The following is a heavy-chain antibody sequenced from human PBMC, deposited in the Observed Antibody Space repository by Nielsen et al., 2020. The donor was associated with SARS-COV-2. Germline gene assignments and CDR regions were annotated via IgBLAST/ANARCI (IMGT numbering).Heavy chain of an antibody. CDR3: AKDSGSGYYQTFIDY. J-gene: IGHJ4*02. V-gene: IGHV3-30*18. CDR1: GFTFSSYG. D-gene: IGHD3-22*01. Sequence: GGSLRLSCAASGFTFSSYGMHWVRQAPGKGLEWVAVISYDGSNKYYADSVKGRFTISRDNSKNTLYLQMNSLRAEDTAVYYCAKDSGSGYYQTFIDYWGQGTLVTVSS. CDR2: ISYDGSNK.